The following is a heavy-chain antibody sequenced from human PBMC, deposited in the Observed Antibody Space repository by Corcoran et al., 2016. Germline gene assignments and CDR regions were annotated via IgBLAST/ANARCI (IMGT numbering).Heavy chain of an antibody. D-gene: IGHD2-2*01. CDR3: ARVYLYCSSTSCYSDYYYGMDV. V-gene: IGHV3-21*01. Sequence: EVQLVESGGGLVKPGGSLRLSCAASGFTFSSYSMNWVRQAPGKGLEWVSSISSSSSYIYYAESVKGRFTISRDNAKNSLYLQMNSLRAEETAVYYCARVYLYCSSTSCYSDYYYGMDVWGQGTTVTVSS. CDR2: ISSSSSYI. J-gene: IGHJ6*02. CDR1: GFTFSSYS.